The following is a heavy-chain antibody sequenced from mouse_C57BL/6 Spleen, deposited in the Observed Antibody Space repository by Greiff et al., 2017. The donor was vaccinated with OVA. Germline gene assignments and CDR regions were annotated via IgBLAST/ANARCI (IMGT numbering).Heavy chain of an antibody. J-gene: IGHJ4*01. CDR3: VYDYDGDYYAMDY. CDR1: GYTFTDYY. CDR2: INPNNGGT. V-gene: IGHV1-26*01. Sequence: EVKLQQSGPELVKPGASVKISCKASGYTFTDYYMNWVKQSHGKSLEWIGDINPNNGGTSYNQKFKGKATLTVDKSSSTAYMELRSLTSEDSAVYYCVYDYDGDYYAMDYWGQGTSVTVSS. D-gene: IGHD2-4*01.